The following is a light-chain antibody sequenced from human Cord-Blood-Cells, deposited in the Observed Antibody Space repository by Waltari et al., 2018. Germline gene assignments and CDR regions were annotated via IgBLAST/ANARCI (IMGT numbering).Light chain of an antibody. CDR3: NSRDSSGNHP. CDR2: GKN. CDR1: SLRSYY. J-gene: IGLJ3*02. Sequence: AVSVALRQTVRITCQGASLRSYYASWKQQKPGQAPVLVINGKNNRPSGIPDRFSGSSSGNTASLTITGAQAEDEADYYCNSRDSSGNHPFGGGTKLTVL. V-gene: IGLV3-19*01.